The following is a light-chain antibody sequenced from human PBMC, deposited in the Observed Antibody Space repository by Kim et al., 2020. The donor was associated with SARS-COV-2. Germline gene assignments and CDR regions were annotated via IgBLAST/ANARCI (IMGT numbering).Light chain of an antibody. Sequence: GEEATTLCRGSRRSIRRYVAWYQQKPGQAPRLLIYGASSRGTGIPHRFSGSGSGTDFTLTISGLEPEDSAVYYCQQYGRSPLTFGGGTKVDIK. V-gene: IGKV3-20*01. CDR3: QQYGRSPLT. CDR2: GAS. J-gene: IGKJ4*01. CDR1: RRSIRRY.